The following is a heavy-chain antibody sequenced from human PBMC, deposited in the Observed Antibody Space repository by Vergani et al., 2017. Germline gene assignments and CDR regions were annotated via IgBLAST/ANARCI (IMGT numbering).Heavy chain of an antibody. D-gene: IGHD3-10*01. Sequence: QVQLQQWGAGLLKPSETLALTCAVYGGSFSGYYWSWIRQPPGKGLEWIGEINHSGSTNYNPSLKSRVTISVDTSKYQFSLKLSSVTAADTAVFYCARGGATXSGFGEPHYYYMDVWGKGTTVTVSS. V-gene: IGHV4-34*01. J-gene: IGHJ6*03. CDR2: INHSGST. CDR1: GGSFSGYY. CDR3: ARGGATXSGFGEPHYYYMDV.